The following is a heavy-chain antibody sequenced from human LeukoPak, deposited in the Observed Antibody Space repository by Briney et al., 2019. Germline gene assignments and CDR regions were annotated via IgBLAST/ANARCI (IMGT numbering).Heavy chain of an antibody. V-gene: IGHV3-21*01. CDR3: ARDSFWSGSFKDEFDY. Sequence: PGGSLRLSCAASGFTFSSYSMNWVRQAPGKGLEWVSSISSSSYIYYADSVKGRFTISRDNAKNSLYLQMNSLRAEDTAVYYCARDSFWSGSFKDEFDYWGQGTLVTVSS. J-gene: IGHJ4*02. CDR2: ISSSSYI. CDR1: GFTFSSYS. D-gene: IGHD3-3*01.